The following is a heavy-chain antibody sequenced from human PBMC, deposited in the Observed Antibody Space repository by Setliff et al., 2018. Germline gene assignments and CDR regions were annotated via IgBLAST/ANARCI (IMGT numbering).Heavy chain of an antibody. CDR2: IYYSGST. D-gene: IGHD3-3*01. V-gene: IGHV4-59*01. CDR1: GGSLSSYY. Sequence: SETLSLTCTVSGGSLSSYYWSWIRQPPGKGLGWIGYIYYSGSTNYNPSLKSRVTISVDTSKNQFSLKLISVTAADTAVYYCARDSEGGENFWRGYYSSGYFDYWGQGTLVTVSS. J-gene: IGHJ4*02. CDR3: ARDSEGGENFWRGYYSSGYFDY.